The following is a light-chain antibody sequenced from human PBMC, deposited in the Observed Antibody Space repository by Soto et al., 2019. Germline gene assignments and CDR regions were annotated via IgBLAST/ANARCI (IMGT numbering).Light chain of an antibody. V-gene: IGKV1-5*01. CDR2: DVS. J-gene: IGKJ4*01. Sequence: DIQMTQSPSTLSASVGERVTITCRASQSISSWLAWYQQKPGKAPKLLIYDVSSLESVVPSRFSGSGSGTEFTLTISSLQPDDFATYYCQQYNSYSPLTFGGGTKVDIK. CDR1: QSISSW. CDR3: QQYNSYSPLT.